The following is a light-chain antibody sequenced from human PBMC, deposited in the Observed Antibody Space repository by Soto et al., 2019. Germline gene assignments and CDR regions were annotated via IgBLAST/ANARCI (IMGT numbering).Light chain of an antibody. Sequence: IQMTQSPSTLSASVGDRVTITCRASQSISSWLAWYQQKPGKAPKLLIYKASSLESGVPSRFSGSGSGTEFTLTISNLQPDDFATYYCQQYNGYLFTFGPGTKVDIK. J-gene: IGKJ3*01. CDR3: QQYNGYLFT. CDR1: QSISSW. V-gene: IGKV1-5*03. CDR2: KAS.